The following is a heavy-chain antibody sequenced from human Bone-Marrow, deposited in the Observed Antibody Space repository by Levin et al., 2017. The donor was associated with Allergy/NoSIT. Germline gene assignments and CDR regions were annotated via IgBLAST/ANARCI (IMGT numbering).Heavy chain of an antibody. CDR2: IKSDGSST. CDR3: ARGLWFGGGCDP. V-gene: IGHV3-74*01. Sequence: LSLTCAASGFTFSTYWMHWVRQAPGKGLVWVSYIKSDGSSTGYADSVKGRFTNSRDNAKNTLYLQMNSLRAEDTAVYYCARGLWFGGGCDPWGQGTLVTVSS. D-gene: IGHD3-10*01. J-gene: IGHJ5*02. CDR1: GFTFSTYW.